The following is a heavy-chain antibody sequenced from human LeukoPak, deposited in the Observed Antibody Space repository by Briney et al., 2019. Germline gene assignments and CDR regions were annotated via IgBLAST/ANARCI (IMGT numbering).Heavy chain of an antibody. CDR1: GGSFSGYY. CDR2: INHSGST. V-gene: IGHV4-34*01. J-gene: IGHJ4*02. D-gene: IGHD6-19*01. Sequence: SETLSLTCAVYGGSFSGYYWSWIRQPPGKGLEWIGEINHSGSTNYNPSLKSRVTISVDTSKNQFSLKLSSVTAADTAVYYCARDGYSCDFDYWGQGTLVTVSS. CDR3: ARDGYSCDFDY.